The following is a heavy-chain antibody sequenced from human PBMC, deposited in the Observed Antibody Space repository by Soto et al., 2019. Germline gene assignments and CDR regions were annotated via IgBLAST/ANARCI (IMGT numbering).Heavy chain of an antibody. D-gene: IGHD1-1*01. CDR3: AHRPPERGLAPFDP. J-gene: IGHJ5*02. V-gene: IGHV2-5*02. Sequence: QITLKESGPTLVKPTQTLTLTCTFSGFSLSTSGVAVGWIRQPPGKALEWLALIYWDDDKRYSPSLKSRLTITKYPSKNQVVLTMTNMDPVDTATYYCAHRPPERGLAPFDPWGQGTLVTVSS. CDR2: IYWDDDK. CDR1: GFSLSTSGVA.